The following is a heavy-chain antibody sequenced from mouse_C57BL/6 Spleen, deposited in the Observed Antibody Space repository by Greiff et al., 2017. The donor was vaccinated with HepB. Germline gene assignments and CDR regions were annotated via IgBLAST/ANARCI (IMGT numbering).Heavy chain of an antibody. CDR1: GFSLTSYG. D-gene: IGHD4-1*01. Sequence: VKLLESGPGLVAPSQRLSITCTVSGFSLTSYGVDWVRQPPGKGLEWLGVIWGGGSKNYNSALMSRLSNRKDNSKSQVFLKMNRLQTDDTAMYYCAKHGGNWGFAYWGQGTLVTVSA. CDR3: AKHGGNWGFAY. V-gene: IGHV2-9*01. J-gene: IGHJ3*01. CDR2: IWGGGSK.